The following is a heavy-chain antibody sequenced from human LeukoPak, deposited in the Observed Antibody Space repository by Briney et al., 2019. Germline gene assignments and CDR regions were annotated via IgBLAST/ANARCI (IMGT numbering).Heavy chain of an antibody. Sequence: ASGKVCCTSAAYTFSIYDIDGVRHATGQGIEWMGWMNPSSGNTGYAQKFQDRVTMTRNTTINTAYLRLGSLSSEDTAVYYCARGPSCGSLTCPYWFHPWGQGTLVTVSS. D-gene: IGHD2-15*01. CDR2: MNPSSGNT. CDR3: ARGPSCGSLTCPYWFHP. CDR1: AYTFSIYD. J-gene: IGHJ5*02. V-gene: IGHV1-8*01.